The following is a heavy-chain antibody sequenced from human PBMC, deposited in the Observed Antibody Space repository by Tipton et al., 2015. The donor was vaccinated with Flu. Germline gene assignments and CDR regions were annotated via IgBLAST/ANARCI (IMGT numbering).Heavy chain of an antibody. Sequence: SLRLSCAASGFIFSTYGMHWVRQAPGKGLEWVAVIWYDGSNKYYADFVKGRFTISRDNSKNTLYLQIDSLRAEDTAVYYCAKDVGDWGLVYGMDVWGQGTTVTVSS. V-gene: IGHV3-33*06. D-gene: IGHD7-27*01. CDR2: IWYDGSNK. CDR1: GFIFSTYG. CDR3: AKDVGDWGLVYGMDV. J-gene: IGHJ6*02.